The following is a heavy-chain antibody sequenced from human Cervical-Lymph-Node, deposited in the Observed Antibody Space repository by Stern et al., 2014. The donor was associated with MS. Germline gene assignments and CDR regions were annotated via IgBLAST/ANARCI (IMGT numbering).Heavy chain of an antibody. CDR3: ARWLGNTGTNWFDP. D-gene: IGHD4-23*01. CDR2: IYYSGSN. CDR1: GGSIRSGGYY. Sequence: LQLQESGPGLVKPSQTLSLTCTVSGGSIRSGGYYWSWIRQHPGKGLERIGYIYYSGSNYYNPSLKSRVTISVDTSKNQFSLKLSSVTAADTAVYYCARWLGNTGTNWFDPWGQGTLVTVSS. V-gene: IGHV4-31*03. J-gene: IGHJ5*02.